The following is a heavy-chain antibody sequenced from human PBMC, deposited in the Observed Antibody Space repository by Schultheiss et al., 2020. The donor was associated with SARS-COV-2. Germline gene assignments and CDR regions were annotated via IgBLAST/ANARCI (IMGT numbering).Heavy chain of an antibody. J-gene: IGHJ4*02. V-gene: IGHV5-51*01. D-gene: IGHD6-19*01. CDR3: ARRVYSSGWSFDY. CDR1: GYSFTSYW. CDR2: IYPSDSDT. Sequence: GGSLRLSCKGSGYSFTSYWISWVRQMPGKGLEWMAMIYPSDSDTRYSPSFQGQVTISADKSISTAYLQWSSLKASDTAMYYCARRVYSSGWSFDYWGQGTLVTVSS.